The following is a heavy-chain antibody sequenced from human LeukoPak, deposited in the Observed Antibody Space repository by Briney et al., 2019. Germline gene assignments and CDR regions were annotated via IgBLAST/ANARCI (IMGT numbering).Heavy chain of an antibody. D-gene: IGHD5-18*01. Sequence: SVKVSCKPSGGTFSSYTISWVRQAPGQGLEWMGRIIPILGIANYAQKFQGRVTLTADKPTSTAYMELSSLRSEDTAVYYCAREAGSYGLYYFDYWGQGTLVTVSS. CDR2: IIPILGIA. J-gene: IGHJ4*02. CDR1: GGTFSSYT. V-gene: IGHV1-69*04. CDR3: AREAGSYGLYYFDY.